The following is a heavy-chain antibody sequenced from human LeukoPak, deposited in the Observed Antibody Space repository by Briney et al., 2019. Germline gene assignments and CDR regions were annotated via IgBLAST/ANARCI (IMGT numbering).Heavy chain of an antibody. J-gene: IGHJ4*02. CDR3: AKGDGDYGY. CDR1: GFTFSSYG. CDR2: ISYDGSNK. V-gene: IGHV3-30*18. D-gene: IGHD4-17*01. Sequence: GGSLRLSCAASGFTFSSYGMHWVRQAPAKGLEWVAVISYDGSNKYYADSVKGRFTISRDNSKNTLYLQMNSLRAEDTAVYYCAKGDGDYGYWGQGTLVTVSS.